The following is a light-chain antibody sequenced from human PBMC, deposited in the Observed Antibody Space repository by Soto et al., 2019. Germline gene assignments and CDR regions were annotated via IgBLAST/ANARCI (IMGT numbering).Light chain of an antibody. Sequence: QSALTQPASVSGSPGQSVTLSCTGTIFDIGNYDSVSWYQQHPGKAPKLIIYDVNNRPSGVSSRFSGSKSDNTASLTISGLQAEDEAHYYCNSYTSTSTPLVFGGGTKLHVL. V-gene: IGLV2-14*03. J-gene: IGLJ2*01. CDR3: NSYTSTSTPLV. CDR1: IFDIGNYDS. CDR2: DVN.